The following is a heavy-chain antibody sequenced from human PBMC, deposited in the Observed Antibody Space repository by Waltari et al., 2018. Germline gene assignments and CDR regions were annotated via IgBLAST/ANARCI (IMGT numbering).Heavy chain of an antibody. CDR3: ARRNWGVGFDP. J-gene: IGHJ5*02. CDR2: INHSGST. Sequence: QVQLQQWGAGLLKPSETLSLTCAVYGGSFSGYYWSWIRQPPGKGLELIGEINHSGSTNYNPSLKSRVTISVDTSKNQFSLKLSSVTAADTAVYYCARRNWGVGFDPWGQGTLVTVSS. D-gene: IGHD7-27*01. CDR1: GGSFSGYY. V-gene: IGHV4-34*01.